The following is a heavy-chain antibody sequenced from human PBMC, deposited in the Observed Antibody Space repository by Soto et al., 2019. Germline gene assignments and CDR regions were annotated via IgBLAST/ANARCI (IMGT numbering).Heavy chain of an antibody. CDR2: ISYDGSNK. D-gene: IGHD3-22*01. V-gene: IGHV3-30-3*01. J-gene: IGHJ4*02. CDR1: GFTFSSYA. Sequence: GWSLRLSCAASGFTFSSYAMHWVRQAPGKGLEWVAVISYDGSNKYYADSVKGRFTISRDNSKNTLYLQMNSLRAEDTAVYYCARDLFAYYYDSSGYLFDYWGQGTLVTVSS. CDR3: ARDLFAYYYDSSGYLFDY.